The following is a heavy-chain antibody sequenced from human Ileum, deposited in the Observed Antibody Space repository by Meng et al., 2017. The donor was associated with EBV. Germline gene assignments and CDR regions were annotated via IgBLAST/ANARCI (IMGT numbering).Heavy chain of an antibody. Sequence: HLQLQKSGSELVKPSQTLSLTCAVSGGSISSGVHSWSWIRQPPGKGLEWIGDIQHSGSTYYNPSLKSRVTISVDRSRNQFSLKLSSVTAADTAVYYCARAHPVVYFFDYWGQGTLVTVSS. CDR3: ARAHPVVYFFDY. CDR1: GGSISSGVHS. CDR2: IQHSGST. D-gene: IGHD4-23*01. J-gene: IGHJ4*02. V-gene: IGHV4-30-2*01.